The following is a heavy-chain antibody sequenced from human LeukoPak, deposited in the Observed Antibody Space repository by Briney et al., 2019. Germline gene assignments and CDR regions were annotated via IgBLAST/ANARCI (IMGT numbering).Heavy chain of an antibody. CDR1: GFTFSDYY. V-gene: IGHV3-11*04. D-gene: IGHD3-3*01. CDR2: ISSSGSTI. CDR3: ARDRSGNTLYYSDY. J-gene: IGHJ4*02. Sequence: GESLRLSYAASGFTFSDYYMSWIRQARGKGLEWVSYISSSGSTIYYADSVKGRFTISRDNAKNSLYLQMNSLRAEDTAVYYCARDRSGNTLYYSDYWGQGTLVTVSS.